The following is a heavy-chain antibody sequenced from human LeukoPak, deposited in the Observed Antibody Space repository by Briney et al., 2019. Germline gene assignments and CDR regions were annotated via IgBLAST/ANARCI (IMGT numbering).Heavy chain of an antibody. Sequence: SETLSLTCTVSGGSINSYWSWIRQPAGKGLEWIGRISGSGTITYNPALQSRLSISIDTSKNQFSLKLMSVTAADTAVYYCARDSGTTGEVKFDPWGQGTLVTVFS. D-gene: IGHD3-10*01. J-gene: IGHJ5*02. V-gene: IGHV4-4*07. CDR3: ARDSGTTGEVKFDP. CDR2: ISGSGTI. CDR1: GGSINSY.